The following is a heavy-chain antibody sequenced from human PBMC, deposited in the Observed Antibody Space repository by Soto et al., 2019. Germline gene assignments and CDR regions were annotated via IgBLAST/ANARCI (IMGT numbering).Heavy chain of an antibody. V-gene: IGHV1-2*04. CDR2: INPNSGGT. CDR1: GYTFTGYH. Sequence: GASVKVSCKASGYTFTGYHMHWVRQAPGQGLEWMGWINPNSGGTNYAQKFQGWVTMTRDTSISTAYMELSRLRSDDTAVYYCARDSSSSIAARDYYYYGMDVWGQGTTVTVSS. J-gene: IGHJ6*02. CDR3: ARDSSSSIAARDYYYYGMDV. D-gene: IGHD6-6*01.